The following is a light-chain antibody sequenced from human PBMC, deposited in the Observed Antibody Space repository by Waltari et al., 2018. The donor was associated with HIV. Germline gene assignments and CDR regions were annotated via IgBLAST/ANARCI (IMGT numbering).Light chain of an antibody. CDR1: SNDLGRYDL. CDR3: CSYAGITTWV. J-gene: IGLJ3*02. CDR2: DVT. V-gene: IGLV2-23*02. Sequence: QSALTQPASVSGSPGQSITISCTGTSNDLGRYDLVSWYQHQPGRAPKLIIYDVTKWPSGVFHRVSGSRAGATASLTISGRQAEDEADDYCCSYAGITTWVFGGGTKVTVL.